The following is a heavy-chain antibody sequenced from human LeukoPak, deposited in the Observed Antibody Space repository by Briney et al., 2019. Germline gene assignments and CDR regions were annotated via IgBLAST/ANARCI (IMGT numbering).Heavy chain of an antibody. CDR1: EFDFSSHA. V-gene: IGHV3-23*01. Sequence: GGSLRLSCAASEFDFSSHAMTWVRQAPGKGLEWVSAISISGSKTYYADSVKGRFTIFRDNSKNTLYLQMNSLRAEDTAVYYCANEIRPNDYWGQGTQVTVSS. CDR3: ANEIRPNDY. D-gene: IGHD4-17*01. J-gene: IGHJ4*02. CDR2: ISISGSKT.